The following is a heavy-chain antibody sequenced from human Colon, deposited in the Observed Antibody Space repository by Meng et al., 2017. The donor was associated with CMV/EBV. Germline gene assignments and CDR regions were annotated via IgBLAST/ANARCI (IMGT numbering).Heavy chain of an antibody. CDR3: ARLDRYYGSGSFLSGSDY. CDR2: IYPGDSDT. D-gene: IGHD3-10*01. J-gene: IGHJ4*02. Sequence: GESLKISCKGSGYSFTSYWIGWVRQMPGKGLEWMGIIYPGDSDTRYSPSFQGQVTISADKSISTAYLQWSSLKASDTAMYYCARLDRYYGSGSFLSGSDYWGQGTLVTVSS. CDR1: GYSFTSYW. V-gene: IGHV5-51*01.